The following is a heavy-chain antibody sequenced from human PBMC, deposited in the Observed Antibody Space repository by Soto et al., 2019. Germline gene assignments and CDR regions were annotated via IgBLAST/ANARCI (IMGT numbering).Heavy chain of an antibody. CDR3: ARVPGP. CDR1: GGSISSYY. J-gene: IGHJ5*02. V-gene: IGHV4-59*08. Sequence: SETLSLTCTVSGGSISSYYWTWIRQPPGKGLEWIGFIYNSGSTHYNPSLRSRVTISVDTSKNQFSLKLRSVTAADTAVYYCARVPGPWGQGTLGTVSS. CDR2: IYNSGST.